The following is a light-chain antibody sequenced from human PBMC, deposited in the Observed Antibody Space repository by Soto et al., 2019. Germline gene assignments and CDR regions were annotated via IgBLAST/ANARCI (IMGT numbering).Light chain of an antibody. J-gene: IGKJ2*01. CDR3: QQYNNWPPT. V-gene: IGKV3-15*01. CDR1: QSVSSN. Sequence: EIVMTQSPATLSVSPGERATLSCRASQSVSSNLAWYQQKPGQAPRLLIYGASTRATGIPARFSGSGSGTEFTLTISSLQSEDFAVYYCQQYNNWPPTFGQATKLEIK. CDR2: GAS.